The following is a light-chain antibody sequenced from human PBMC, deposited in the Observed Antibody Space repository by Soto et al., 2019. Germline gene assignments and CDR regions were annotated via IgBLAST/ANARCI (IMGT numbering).Light chain of an antibody. V-gene: IGKV3-20*01. J-gene: IGKJ1*01. CDR2: GAS. CDR1: QSVSIIY. Sequence: LTQSAGALSLSPEERATLSCRASQSVSIIYLAWYQQKPGQAPRLLLYGASSRPTGIPDRFSGSGSGTDFTLPISRLVPEDFAVYYCRQYYNWPPWTFGQGTKVDIK. CDR3: RQYYNWPPWT.